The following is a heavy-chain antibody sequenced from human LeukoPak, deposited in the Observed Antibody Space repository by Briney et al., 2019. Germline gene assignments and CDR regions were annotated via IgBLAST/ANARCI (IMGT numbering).Heavy chain of an antibody. CDR2: IYPGDSDT. Sequence: GESLQISCKGSGYTFTTYCISWVRQMPGKGLEWMGIIYPGDSDTRNRSPFQGQVTISVDKSISTAYLQWSSLKASDTAMYYCARTRVAGTSGALDIWGQGTMVTVSS. CDR3: ARTRVAGTSGALDI. J-gene: IGHJ3*02. V-gene: IGHV5-51*01. CDR1: GYTFTTYC. D-gene: IGHD6-19*01.